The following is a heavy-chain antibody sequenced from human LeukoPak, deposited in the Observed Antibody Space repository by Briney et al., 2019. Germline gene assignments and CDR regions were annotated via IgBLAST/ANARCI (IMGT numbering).Heavy chain of an antibody. CDR1: GYTFTTYY. Sequence: ASVKVSCKASGYTFTTYYMHWVRQAPGQGLEWMGFINPSGDSTFHAQKFQGRVTMTRDTSTSTVYMELSSLRSEDTAVYYCAISYPSYDFWSGYQNYYGMDVWGQGTTVTVSS. V-gene: IGHV1-46*01. J-gene: IGHJ6*02. CDR3: AISYPSYDFWSGYQNYYGMDV. CDR2: INPSGDST. D-gene: IGHD3-3*01.